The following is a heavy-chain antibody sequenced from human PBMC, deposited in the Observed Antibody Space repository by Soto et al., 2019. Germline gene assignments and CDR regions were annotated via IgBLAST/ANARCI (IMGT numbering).Heavy chain of an antibody. Sequence: AASVKVSCKASGYTFTSYGISWVRQAPGQGLEWMGWISAYNGNTNYAQKLQGRVTMTTDTSTSTAYMELRSLRSDDTAVYYCARGDYDILTGYSVSPDYWGQGTLVTVSS. CDR2: ISAYNGNT. CDR1: GYTFTSYG. D-gene: IGHD3-9*01. J-gene: IGHJ4*02. CDR3: ARGDYDILTGYSVSPDY. V-gene: IGHV1-18*01.